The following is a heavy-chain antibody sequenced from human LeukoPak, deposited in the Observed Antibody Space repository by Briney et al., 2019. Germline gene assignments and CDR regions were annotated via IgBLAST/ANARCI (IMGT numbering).Heavy chain of an antibody. D-gene: IGHD3-10*01. CDR1: GFTFSSYS. J-gene: IGHJ5*02. V-gene: IGHV3-48*01. CDR3: ARDHMDPGP. CDR2: ISSSSSTI. Sequence: GGSLRLSCAASGFTFSSYSMNWVRQAPGKGLEWVSYISSSSSTIYYADSVKGRFTISRDNAKNSLYLQMNSLRAEDTAVYYCARDHMDPGPWGQGTLVTVSS.